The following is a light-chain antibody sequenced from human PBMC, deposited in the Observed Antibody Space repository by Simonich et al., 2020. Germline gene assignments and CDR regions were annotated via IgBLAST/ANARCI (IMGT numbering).Light chain of an antibody. CDR1: NIGSKS. CDR2: DDR. V-gene: IGLV3-21*03. J-gene: IGLJ2*01. Sequence: SYVLTQTPSGSVAPGKTARITWRGTNIGSKSVHWYQQKPGQAPVLVVYDDRDRPLGIPVRCSGSNSGNTASLTVSGLQAEDEADYYCSSYTSSSTVVFGGGTKLTVL. CDR3: SSYTSSSTVV.